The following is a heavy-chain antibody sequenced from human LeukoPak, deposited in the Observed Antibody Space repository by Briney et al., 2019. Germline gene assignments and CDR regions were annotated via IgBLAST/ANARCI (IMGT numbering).Heavy chain of an antibody. V-gene: IGHV3-66*01. D-gene: IGHD3-22*01. CDR2: MYSNGDT. CDR1: GFTVSANY. J-gene: IGHJ4*02. Sequence: GGSLRLSCVASGFTVSANYMKWVRQAPGKGLEWVSLMYSNGDTYYAESVKGRFTLSRDTSKNTLYLHMNSLRVEDTALYYCARDRGGYYYYPLDYWGQGILVTVSS. CDR3: ARDRGGYYYYPLDY.